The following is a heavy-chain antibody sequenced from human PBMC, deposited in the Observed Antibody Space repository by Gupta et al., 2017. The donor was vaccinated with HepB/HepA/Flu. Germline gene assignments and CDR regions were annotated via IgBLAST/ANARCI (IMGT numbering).Heavy chain of an antibody. Sequence: EVQLVASGGGLVKPGGSLRLSCAASGFTFRNAWMRWVRQASGKGLEWVGRIKSKTDGGTTDYAAPVKGRFTISRDDSKNTLYLQMNSLKTEDTAVYYCTTPWGYSYGLDYWGQGTLVTGSS. D-gene: IGHD5-18*01. CDR2: IKSKTDGGTT. CDR1: GFTFRNAW. V-gene: IGHV3-15*01. J-gene: IGHJ4*02. CDR3: TTPWGYSYGLDY.